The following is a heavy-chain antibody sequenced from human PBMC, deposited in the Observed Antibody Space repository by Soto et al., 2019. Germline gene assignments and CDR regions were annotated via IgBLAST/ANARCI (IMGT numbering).Heavy chain of an antibody. D-gene: IGHD3-3*01. Sequence: QVQLVQSGAEVKKPGASVKVSCKASGYTFTSYGISWVRQAPGQGLEWMGWISAYNGNTNYAQKLQGRVTMTTDTSTSTAYMELRSLRSDDTAVYYCARDYAYYDFWSGYYTGRCLTWYFDLWGRGTLVTVSS. CDR2: ISAYNGNT. J-gene: IGHJ2*01. V-gene: IGHV1-18*01. CDR1: GYTFTSYG. CDR3: ARDYAYYDFWSGYYTGRCLTWYFDL.